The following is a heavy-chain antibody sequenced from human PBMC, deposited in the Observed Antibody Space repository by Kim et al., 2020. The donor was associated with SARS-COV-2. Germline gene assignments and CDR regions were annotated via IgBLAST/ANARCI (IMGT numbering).Heavy chain of an antibody. V-gene: IGHV1-3*01. J-gene: IGHJ4*02. Sequence: KFQGRVTITRDTSASTAYMELSSLRSEDTAVYYCAREIVGYYGSGRVFDYWGQGTLVTVSS. D-gene: IGHD3-10*01. CDR3: AREIVGYYGSGRVFDY.